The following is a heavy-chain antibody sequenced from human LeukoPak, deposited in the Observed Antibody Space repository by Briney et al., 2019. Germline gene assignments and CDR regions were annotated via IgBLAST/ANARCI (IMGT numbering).Heavy chain of an antibody. J-gene: IGHJ3*02. D-gene: IGHD2-2*01. CDR3: AREGEDIVVVPAAASAHAFDI. Sequence: GASVKVSCKASGGTFSSYAISWVRQAPGQGLEWMGGIIPIFGTANYAQKFQGRVTITTDESTSTAYMELRSLRSDDTAVYYCAREGEDIVVVPAAASAHAFDIWGQGTMVTVSS. CDR2: IIPIFGTA. V-gene: IGHV1-69*05. CDR1: GGTFSSYA.